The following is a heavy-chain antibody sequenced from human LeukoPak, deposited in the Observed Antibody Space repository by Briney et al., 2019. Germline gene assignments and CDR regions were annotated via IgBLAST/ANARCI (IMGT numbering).Heavy chain of an antibody. D-gene: IGHD2-2*01. CDR3: ARKDIVVVPAAMPAGFDP. CDR2: INPNSGGT. CDR1: GYTFTGYY. V-gene: IGHV1-2*02. J-gene: IGHJ5*02. Sequence: ASVTVSCKASGYTFTGYYMHWVRQAPGQGLEWMGWINPNSGGTNYTQKFQGRVTMTRDTSISTAYMELSRLRSDDTAVYYCARKDIVVVPAAMPAGFDPWGQGTLVTVSS.